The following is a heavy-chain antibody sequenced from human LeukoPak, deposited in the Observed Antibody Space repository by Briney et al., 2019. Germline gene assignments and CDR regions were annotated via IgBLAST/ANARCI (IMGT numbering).Heavy chain of an antibody. CDR2: ISYDGSNK. Sequence: GRSLRLSCAASGFTFSSYSMHWVRQAPGKGLEWVAIISYDGSNKYYADSVKGRFTISRDNSKNTLYLQMNSLRAEDTAVYYCARDRVESDPYCSSTSCYGSLDPWGQGTLVTVSS. D-gene: IGHD2-2*01. V-gene: IGHV3-30*04. CDR3: ARDRVESDPYCSSTSCYGSLDP. CDR1: GFTFSSYS. J-gene: IGHJ5*02.